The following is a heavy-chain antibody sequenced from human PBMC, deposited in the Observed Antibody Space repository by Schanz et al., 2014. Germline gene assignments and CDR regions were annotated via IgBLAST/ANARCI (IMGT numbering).Heavy chain of an antibody. CDR1: GGSISSGGYS. Sequence: QLQLQESGSGLVEPSQTLSLTCGVSGGSISSGGYSWTWIRQPPGKGLEWIGYIFHSGSTFYNPSLNNRVTISVDRSENQFSLKLTSVTAADTAVYYCARGRRSSTLNYDMDVWGKGTTVTVSS. J-gene: IGHJ6*03. CDR3: ARGRRSSTLNYDMDV. V-gene: IGHV4-30-2*01. D-gene: IGHD2-2*01. CDR2: IFHSGST.